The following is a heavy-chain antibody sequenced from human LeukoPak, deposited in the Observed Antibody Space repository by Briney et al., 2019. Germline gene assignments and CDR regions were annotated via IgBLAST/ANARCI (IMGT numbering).Heavy chain of an antibody. CDR3: ANYDGAPRS. CDR1: GVPISTYY. J-gene: IGHJ4*02. V-gene: IGHV4-59*08. D-gene: IGHD3-16*01. CDR2: IYHTGST. Sequence: SETLSLTCSVSGVPISTYYWTWFRQPPGKGLEWIGYIYHTGSTNYNPSLKSRVTLSIDTSRSQFSLRLTSVTAADTAVYYCANYDGAPRSWGQGTLVTVSS.